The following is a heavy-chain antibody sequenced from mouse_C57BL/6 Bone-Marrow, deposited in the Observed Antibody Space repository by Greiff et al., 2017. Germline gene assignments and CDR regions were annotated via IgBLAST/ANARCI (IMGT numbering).Heavy chain of an antibody. D-gene: IGHD2-5*01. CDR3: ARADYSNYLYAMDY. J-gene: IGHJ4*01. CDR1: GFTFSDYG. Sequence: EVHLVESGGGLVKPGGSLKLSCAASGFTFSDYGMHWVRQAPEKGLEWVAYISSGSSTIYYADTVKGRFTISRDNAKNTLFLQMTSLRSEDTAMYYCARADYSNYLYAMDYWGQGTSVTVSS. V-gene: IGHV5-17*01. CDR2: ISSGSSTI.